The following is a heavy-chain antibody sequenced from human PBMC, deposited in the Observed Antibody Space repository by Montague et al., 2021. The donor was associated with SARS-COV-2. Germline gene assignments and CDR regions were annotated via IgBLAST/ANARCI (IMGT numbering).Heavy chain of an antibody. CDR1: GFTFSNYA. CDR2: ISYDGSNK. Sequence: SLRLSCAASGFTFSNYAMHWVRQAPGKGLEWVAVISYDGSNKYYADSVKGRFTISRDNSKNTLYLQMNSLRAEDTAVYYCARDYSSVPVSYYLYFDYWGRGTLVTVSS. V-gene: IGHV3-30-3*01. D-gene: IGHD3-10*01. J-gene: IGHJ4*02. CDR3: ARDYSSVPVSYYLYFDY.